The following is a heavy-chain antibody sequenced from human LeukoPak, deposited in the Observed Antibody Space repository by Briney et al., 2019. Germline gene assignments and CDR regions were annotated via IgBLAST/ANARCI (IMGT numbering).Heavy chain of an antibody. J-gene: IGHJ3*02. CDR1: GFTFSSYS. D-gene: IGHD3-9*01. CDR2: ISSSSSYI. V-gene: IGHV3-21*01. CDR3: ARADGDILTGSNAFDI. Sequence: GGSLRLSCAASGFTFSSYSMNWVRQAPGKGLEWVSSISSSSSYIYYADSVKGRFTISRDNAKNSLYLQMNSLRAEDTAVYYCARADGDILTGSNAFDIWGQRTMVTVSS.